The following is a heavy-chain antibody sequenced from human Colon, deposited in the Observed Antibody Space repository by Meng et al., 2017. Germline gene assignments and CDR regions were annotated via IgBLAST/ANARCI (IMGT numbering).Heavy chain of an antibody. CDR3: AKQFSASYGDTFDI. CDR1: GFMFSVYA. Sequence: GVLKISCAASGFMFSVYAMTWVRQAPGKGLEWVSSISYGGDATYYADSVKGRFTISRDNSKNIISLQLNNLRAEDTAVYYCAKQFSASYGDTFDIWGQGTMVTVSS. V-gene: IGHV3-23*01. J-gene: IGHJ3*02. CDR2: ISYGGDAT. D-gene: IGHD1-26*01.